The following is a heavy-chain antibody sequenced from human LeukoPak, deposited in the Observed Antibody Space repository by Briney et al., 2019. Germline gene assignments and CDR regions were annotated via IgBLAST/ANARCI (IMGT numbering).Heavy chain of an antibody. Sequence: GGSLRLSCAASGFTFSSYGMHWVRQAPGKGLEWVAFIRYDGSNKYYADSVKGRFAISRDNARNSLYLQMNSLRAEDTALYHCARDTAMVNGMDVWGQGTTVTVSS. V-gene: IGHV3-30*02. D-gene: IGHD5-18*01. CDR1: GFTFSSYG. CDR3: ARDTAMVNGMDV. J-gene: IGHJ6*02. CDR2: IRYDGSNK.